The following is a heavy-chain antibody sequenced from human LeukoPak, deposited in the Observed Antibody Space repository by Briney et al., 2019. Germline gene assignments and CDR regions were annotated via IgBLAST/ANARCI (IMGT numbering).Heavy chain of an antibody. CDR2: ISGTGGST. CDR3: AKGDTTWELPHDY. V-gene: IGHV3-23*01. CDR1: GFTFSSYA. J-gene: IGHJ4*02. Sequence: GGSLRLSCATSGFTFSSYAMSWVRQAPGKGLEWVSAISGTGGSTCYADSVKGRFTISRDNSKNTLYLQMNSLRAEDTAVYYCAKGDTTWELPHDYWGQGTLVTVSS. D-gene: IGHD1-26*01.